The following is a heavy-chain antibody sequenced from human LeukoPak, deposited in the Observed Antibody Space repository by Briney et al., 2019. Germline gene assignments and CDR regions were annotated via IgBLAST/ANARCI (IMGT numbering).Heavy chain of an antibody. CDR1: GGSISSGDYY. CDR3: ARDYYDSSGYLGY. CDR2: IYYSGST. Sequence: PSQTLSLTCTVSGGSISSGDYYWSWIRQPPGKGLEWIGYIYYSGSTYYNPSLKSRVTMSVDTSKNQFSLKLSSVTAADTAVYYCARDYYDSSGYLGYWGQGTLVTVSS. V-gene: IGHV4-30-4*08. D-gene: IGHD3-22*01. J-gene: IGHJ4*02.